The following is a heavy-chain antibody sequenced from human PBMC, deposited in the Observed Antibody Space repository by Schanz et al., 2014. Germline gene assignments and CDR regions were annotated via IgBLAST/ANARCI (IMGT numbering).Heavy chain of an antibody. CDR3: ARGNTIFGVVILGWLDP. CDR2: INGYNAHT. D-gene: IGHD3-3*01. J-gene: IGHJ3*01. CDR1: GYTFTSSG. V-gene: IGHV1-18*01. Sequence: QVQLVQSGAEVKKPGASVKVSCKASGYTFTSSGFSWVRQAPGQGLEWMGWINGYNAHTNYAQKFQGRVTITADKSTSTVYMELSSLRSEDTAIYYCARGNTIFGVVILGWLDPWGQGTMVSVSS.